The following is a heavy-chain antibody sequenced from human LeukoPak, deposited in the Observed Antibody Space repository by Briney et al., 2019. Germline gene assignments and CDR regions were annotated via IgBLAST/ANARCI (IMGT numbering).Heavy chain of an antibody. CDR3: ARGKEVITMLRGLKPGYYFDY. V-gene: IGHV4-39*07. CDR1: GGSISTNNYY. D-gene: IGHD3-10*01. J-gene: IGHJ4*02. CDR2: IYYSGST. Sequence: PSETLSLTCTVSGGSISTNNYYWGWIRQPPGKGLEWIGSIYYSGSTYYNPSLKSRVTISIDTSKNQVSLKLSSVTAADTAVYYCARGKEVITMLRGLKPGYYFDYWGQGTLVTVSS.